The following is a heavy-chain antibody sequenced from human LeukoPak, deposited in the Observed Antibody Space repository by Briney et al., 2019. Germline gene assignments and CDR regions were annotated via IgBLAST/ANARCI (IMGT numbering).Heavy chain of an antibody. Sequence: PGGSLRLSCAASGFTFSSYSMNWVRQAPGKGLEWVSSIGSSSSYIYYADSVKGRFTISRDNAKNSLYLQMNSLRAEDTAVYYCARGPDYGGNSWYYYGMDVWGQGTTVTVSS. D-gene: IGHD4-23*01. J-gene: IGHJ6*02. CDR3: ARGPDYGGNSWYYYGMDV. CDR1: GFTFSSYS. V-gene: IGHV3-21*01. CDR2: IGSSSSYI.